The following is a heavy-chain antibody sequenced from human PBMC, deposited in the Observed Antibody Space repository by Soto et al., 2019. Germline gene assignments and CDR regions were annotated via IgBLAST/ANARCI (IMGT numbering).Heavy chain of an antibody. J-gene: IGHJ3*02. Sequence: GGSLRLSCAASGFTFSSYAMHWVRQAPGKGLEWVAVISYDGSNKYYADYVKGRFTISRDNSKNTLYLQMKSLRAEDSAVYYCAKDRTNWGMVGDAFDIWGQGTMVTVSS. D-gene: IGHD7-27*01. CDR2: ISYDGSNK. CDR3: AKDRTNWGMVGDAFDI. CDR1: GFTFSSYA. V-gene: IGHV3-30-3*01.